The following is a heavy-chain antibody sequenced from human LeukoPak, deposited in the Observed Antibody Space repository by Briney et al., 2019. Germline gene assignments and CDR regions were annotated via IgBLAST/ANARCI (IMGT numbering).Heavy chain of an antibody. D-gene: IGHD6-6*01. CDR3: ARAGYSTSSLAFDL. J-gene: IGHJ3*01. Sequence: GGSLRLSCAASGLILSSYWIHWVRQAPGKGLVWVSRIHNDGSTTKYADSVKGRFTLSRDNAKNTLYLQMNSLRAEDTAVYYCARAGYSTSSLAFDLWGRGTMVTVSS. CDR2: IHNDGSTT. CDR1: GLILSSYW. V-gene: IGHV3-74*03.